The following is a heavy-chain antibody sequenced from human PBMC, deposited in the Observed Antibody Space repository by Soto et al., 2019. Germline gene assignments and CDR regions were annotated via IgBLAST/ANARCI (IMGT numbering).Heavy chain of an antibody. Sequence: ASVKVSCKASGSTFSSYAISCVRQAPGQVLEWMGGIIPIFGTANYAQKFQGRVTITADESTSTAYMELSSLRSEDTAVYYRARDRGSTMGGNSGYYYYGMDVWGQGTTVTVSS. CDR1: GSTFSSYA. J-gene: IGHJ6*02. CDR3: ARDRGSTMGGNSGYYYYGMDV. V-gene: IGHV1-69*13. CDR2: IIPIFGTA. D-gene: IGHD2-21*02.